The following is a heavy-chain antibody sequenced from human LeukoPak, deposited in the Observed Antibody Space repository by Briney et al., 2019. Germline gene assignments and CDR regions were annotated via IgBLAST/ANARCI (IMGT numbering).Heavy chain of an antibody. CDR3: ATMRGYGSGWLCDF. J-gene: IGHJ4*02. CDR1: GFTFSNAW. Sequence: PGGSLRLSCAASGFTFSNAWMSWVRQAPGKGLEWVGRIKSKTDGEKTDYAATVKGTFTISRDDSKNTLYLQMNSLKTGDTAVYYCATMRGYGSGWLCDFWGQGTVVSVSS. CDR2: IKSKTDGEKT. D-gene: IGHD6-19*01. V-gene: IGHV3-15*01.